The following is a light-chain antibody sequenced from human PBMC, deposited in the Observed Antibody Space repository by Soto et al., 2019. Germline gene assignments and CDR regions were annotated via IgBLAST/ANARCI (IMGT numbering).Light chain of an antibody. CDR2: GAS. Sequence: EIVLTQSPGTLSLSPGERATLSCRASQSVSSSYLAWYQQIPGQAPRLLIYGASSRATGIPDRFSGSGSGTDFTITISTLETEDVAVYYCQQYGSSPTTFGQGTKLELK. J-gene: IGKJ2*01. CDR3: QQYGSSPTT. V-gene: IGKV3-20*01. CDR1: QSVSSSY.